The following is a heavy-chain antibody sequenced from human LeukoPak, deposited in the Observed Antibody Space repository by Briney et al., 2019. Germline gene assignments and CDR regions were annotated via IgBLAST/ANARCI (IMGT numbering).Heavy chain of an antibody. J-gene: IGHJ4*02. V-gene: IGHV3-23*03. D-gene: IGHD3-9*01. CDR1: GFGFGAYA. CDR3: AKDAFDWTTAAIDY. Sequence: GASLRLSCAASGFGFGAYAMIWVRQAPGKGLEWVSLIHNDAATTYYADSVKGRFTISRDNSKNTLYLQMNSLRAEDTAVYYCAKDAFDWTTAAIDYWGQGTLVTVSS. CDR2: IHNDAATT.